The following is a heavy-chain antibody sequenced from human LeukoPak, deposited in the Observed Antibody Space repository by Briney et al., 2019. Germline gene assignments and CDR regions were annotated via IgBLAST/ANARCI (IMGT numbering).Heavy chain of an antibody. CDR2: IYYSGST. CDR3: ARTLSGSYYPSDY. V-gene: IGHV4-59*08. CDR1: GGSISSYY. J-gene: IGHJ4*02. D-gene: IGHD3-10*01. Sequence: SETLSLTCTVSGGSISSYYWSWIRQPPGKGLEWIGYIYYSGSTNYNPSLKSRVTISVDTSKNQFSLKLSSVTAADTAVYYCARTLSGSYYPSDYWGQGTLVTVSS.